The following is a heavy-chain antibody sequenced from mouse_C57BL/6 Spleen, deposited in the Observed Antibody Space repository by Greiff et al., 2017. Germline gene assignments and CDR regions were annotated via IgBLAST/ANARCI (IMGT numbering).Heavy chain of an antibody. CDR2: IYPGSGST. CDR3: ARSPYYYGSSHWYFGV. J-gene: IGHJ1*03. CDR1: GYTFTSYW. Sequence: QVQLQQPGAELVKPGASVKMSCKASGYTFTSYWITWVKQRPGQGLEWIGDIYPGSGSTNYNEKFKSKATLTVDTSSSTAYMQLSSLTSEDSAVYYCARSPYYYGSSHWYFGVWGTGTTVTVSS. D-gene: IGHD1-1*01. V-gene: IGHV1-55*01.